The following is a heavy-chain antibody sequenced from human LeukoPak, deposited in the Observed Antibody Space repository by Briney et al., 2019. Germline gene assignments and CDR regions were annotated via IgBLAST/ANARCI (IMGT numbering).Heavy chain of an antibody. D-gene: IGHD3-3*01. CDR2: IKEDGSDK. J-gene: IGHJ6*03. CDR1: GFTFSDYW. CDR3: AKDKYNFWSGSNYYYMDV. V-gene: IGHV3-7*03. Sequence: GGSLRLSCAASGFTFSDYWMTWVRQAPGRGLEWVANIKEDGSDKQYVDSVQGRFTISRDNAENSLYLQMNSLRAEDTAVYYCAKDKYNFWSGSNYYYMDVWSKGTTVTVSS.